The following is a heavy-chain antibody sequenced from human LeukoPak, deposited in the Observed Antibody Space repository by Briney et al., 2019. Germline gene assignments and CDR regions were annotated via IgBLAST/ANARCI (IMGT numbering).Heavy chain of an antibody. D-gene: IGHD2/OR15-2a*01. CDR1: GGTFSSYA. Sequence: SVKVSCKASGGTFSSYAISWVRQAPGQGLEWMGGIIPIFGTANYAQKSQGRVTITADESTSTAYMELSSLRSEDTAVYYCARDNRPYYYYYGMDVWGKGTTVTVSS. CDR2: IIPIFGTA. V-gene: IGHV1-69*13. J-gene: IGHJ6*04. CDR3: ARDNRPYYYYYGMDV.